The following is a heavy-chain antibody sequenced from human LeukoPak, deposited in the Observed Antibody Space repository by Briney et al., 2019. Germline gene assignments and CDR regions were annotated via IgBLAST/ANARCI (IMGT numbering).Heavy chain of an antibody. CDR1: GFTFDDYA. CDR2: ISWNSGSI. V-gene: IGHV3-9*01. CDR3: ARDRKDSSGYHSSGMDV. J-gene: IGHJ6*02. Sequence: GRSLRLSCAASGFTFDDYAMHWVRQAPGKGLEWVSGISWNSGSIGYADSVKGRFTISRDNAKNSLYLQMNSLRAEDTAVYYCARDRKDSSGYHSSGMDVWGQGTTVTVSS. D-gene: IGHD3-22*01.